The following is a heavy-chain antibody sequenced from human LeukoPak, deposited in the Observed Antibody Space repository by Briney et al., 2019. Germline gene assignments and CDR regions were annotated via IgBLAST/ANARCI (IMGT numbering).Heavy chain of an antibody. CDR2: ISSSSSYI. Sequence: TGGSLRLSCAASGFTFSSYSMNWVRQAPGKGLEWVSSISSSSSYIYYADSVKGRFTISRDNAKNSLYLQMNSLRAEDTAVYYCARDGTGYYYFDYWGQGTLVTVSS. D-gene: IGHD1-1*01. CDR3: ARDGTGYYYFDY. V-gene: IGHV3-21*01. J-gene: IGHJ4*02. CDR1: GFTFSSYS.